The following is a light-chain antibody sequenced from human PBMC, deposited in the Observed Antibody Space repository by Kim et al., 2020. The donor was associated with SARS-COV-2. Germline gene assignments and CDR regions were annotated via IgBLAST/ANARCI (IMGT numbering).Light chain of an antibody. CDR3: QQSYSALEGLT. Sequence: EIQMTQSPSSLSASVGDRVTVTCRASQSISRYLNWYQQKPGKAPKLLIYAASSLQSGVPSRFSGSGSGTDFTLTINSLQPEDFATYYWQQSYSALEGLTFGGGTKVDIK. CDR2: AAS. CDR1: QSISRY. V-gene: IGKV1-39*01. J-gene: IGKJ4*01.